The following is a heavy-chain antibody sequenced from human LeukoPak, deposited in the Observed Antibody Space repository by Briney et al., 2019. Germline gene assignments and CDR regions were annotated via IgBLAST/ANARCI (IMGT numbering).Heavy chain of an antibody. J-gene: IGHJ4*02. CDR2: INPSGGST. CDR1: GYTFTSYY. CDR3: ARASVVTATNYYFDY. Sequence: GASVKVSCKASGYTFTSYYMHWVRQAPGQGLGWMGIINPSGGSTSYAQKFQGRVTMTRDTSTSTVYMELSSLRSEDTAVYYCARASVVTATNYYFDYWGQGTLVTVSS. V-gene: IGHV1-46*01. D-gene: IGHD2-21*02.